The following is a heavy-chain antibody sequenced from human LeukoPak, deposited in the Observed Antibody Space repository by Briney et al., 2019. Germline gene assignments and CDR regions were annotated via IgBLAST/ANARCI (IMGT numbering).Heavy chain of an antibody. CDR3: ASRDFWSGYYSHWFDP. J-gene: IGHJ5*02. Sequence: SVKVSCKASGGTFSSYAISWVRQAPGQGLEWKGGIIPIFGTANYAQKFQGRVTITADESTSTAYMELSSLRSEDTAVYCCASRDFWSGYYSHWFDPWGQGTLVTVSS. V-gene: IGHV1-69*13. CDR2: IIPIFGTA. D-gene: IGHD3-3*01. CDR1: GGTFSSYA.